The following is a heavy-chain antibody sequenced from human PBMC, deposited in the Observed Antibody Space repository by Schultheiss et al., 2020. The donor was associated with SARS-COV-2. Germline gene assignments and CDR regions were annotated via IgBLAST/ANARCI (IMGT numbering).Heavy chain of an antibody. D-gene: IGHD3-22*01. Sequence: SLKISCAASGFTFSSYAMHWVRQAPGKGLEWVAVISYDGSNKYYADSVKGRFTISRDNSKNTLYLQMNSLRAEDTAVYYCARGHSSGYYNYFDYWGQGTLVTVSS. J-gene: IGHJ4*02. CDR2: ISYDGSNK. CDR1: GFTFSSYA. V-gene: IGHV3-30-3*01. CDR3: ARGHSSGYYNYFDY.